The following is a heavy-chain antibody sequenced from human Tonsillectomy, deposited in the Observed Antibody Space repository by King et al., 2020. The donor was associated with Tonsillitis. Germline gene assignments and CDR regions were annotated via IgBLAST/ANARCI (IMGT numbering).Heavy chain of an antibody. Sequence: LQLQESGPGVVKPSETLSLTCTVSGGSISTSDQYWAWIRQPPGKGLEWMGYMYNTGTTFYNPSLKSRITISGGTPENRFSLKLSSVTAADTAVYFCARYVSGSFDYWGQGALVTVSS. J-gene: IGHJ4*02. D-gene: IGHD1-26*01. CDR1: GGSISTSDQY. V-gene: IGHV4-39*01. CDR2: MYNTGTT. CDR3: ARYVSGSFDY.